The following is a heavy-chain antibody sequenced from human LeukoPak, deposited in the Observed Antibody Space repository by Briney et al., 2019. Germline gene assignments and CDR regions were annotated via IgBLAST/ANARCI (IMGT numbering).Heavy chain of an antibody. J-gene: IGHJ4*02. CDR2: IIPIFGTA. CDR1: GGTFSSYA. Sequence: WASVKVSCKASGGTFSSYAISWVRQAPGQGLEWMGGIIPIFGTANYAQKFQGRVTITADESTSTAYMELSSLRSEDTAVYYCARGDYYGSGSYYAYWGQGTLVTVSS. CDR3: ARGDYYGSGSYYAY. V-gene: IGHV1-69*13. D-gene: IGHD3-10*01.